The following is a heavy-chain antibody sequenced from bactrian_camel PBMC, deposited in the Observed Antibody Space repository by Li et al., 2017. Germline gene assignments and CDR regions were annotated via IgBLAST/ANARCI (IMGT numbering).Heavy chain of an antibody. CDR3: AADVSGSCGSDYDVPGWY. J-gene: IGHJ4*01. CDR2: INSGGRNT. CDR1: GFTFSVYR. Sequence: VQLVESGGGLVQPGGSLRLSRAASGFTFSVYRMIWVRQGPGKGLEWVSTINSGGRNTYYADFVKGQFTISRDNAKKSLSLQMTRLKPEDSAMYYCAADVSGSCGSDYDVPGWYWGQGTQVTVS. D-gene: IGHD2*01. V-gene: IGHV3S40*01.